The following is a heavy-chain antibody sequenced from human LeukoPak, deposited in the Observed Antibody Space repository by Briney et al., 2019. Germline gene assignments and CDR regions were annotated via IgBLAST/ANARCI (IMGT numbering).Heavy chain of an antibody. Sequence: SETLSLTCTDSGGSISSYYWSWIRQPPGKGLEWIGYIYYSGSTNYNPSLKSRVTISVDTSKNQFSLKLSSVTAADTAVYYCARLEGGIVVVVADWGQGTLVTVSS. CDR2: IYYSGST. CDR1: GGSISSYY. J-gene: IGHJ4*02. D-gene: IGHD2-15*01. CDR3: ARLEGGIVVVVAD. V-gene: IGHV4-59*08.